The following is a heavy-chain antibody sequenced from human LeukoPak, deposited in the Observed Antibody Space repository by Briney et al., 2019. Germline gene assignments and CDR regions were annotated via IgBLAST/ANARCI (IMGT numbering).Heavy chain of an antibody. J-gene: IGHJ3*01. CDR1: GFTFEDYG. D-gene: IGHD6-19*01. CDR2: INWNGDNP. V-gene: IGHV3-20*04. Sequence: PGGSLRLSCEASGFTFEDYGMTWVRQRPGKGLEYVCEINWNGDNPVYENSLRGRFTISRDNAKNSVYLQMSSLRVDDTALYYCARGSSGWHWRAFDVWGQGTMGTVSS. CDR3: ARGSSGWHWRAFDV.